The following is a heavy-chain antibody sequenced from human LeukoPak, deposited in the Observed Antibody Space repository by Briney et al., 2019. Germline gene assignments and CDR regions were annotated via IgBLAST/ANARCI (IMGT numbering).Heavy chain of an antibody. CDR3: ARQIASAGTAGFDF. CDR1: GGSISSYY. CDR2: IYSTGST. V-gene: IGHV4-4*07. Sequence: SETLSLTCTVSGGSISSYYWSWIRQPAGKGLEWIGRIYSTGSTNYNPSLKSRVTMSVDTSKNQFSLRLKSVTAADTAVYYCARQIASAGTAGFDFWGQGALVTVSS. J-gene: IGHJ4*02. D-gene: IGHD6-13*01.